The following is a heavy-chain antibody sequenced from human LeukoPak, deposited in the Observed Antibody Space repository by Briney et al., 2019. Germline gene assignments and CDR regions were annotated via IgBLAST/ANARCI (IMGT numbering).Heavy chain of an antibody. CDR3: ARGTSDIVVVPAAMRYYYYYYMDV. Sequence: SETLSLTCAVYGGSFSGYYWSWIRQPPGKGLEWIGYIYYSGSTNYNPSLKSRVTISVDTSKNQFSLKLSSVTAADTAVYYCARGTSDIVVVPAAMRYYYYYYMDVWGKGTTVTISS. CDR2: IYYSGST. D-gene: IGHD2-2*01. J-gene: IGHJ6*03. V-gene: IGHV4-59*01. CDR1: GGSFSGYY.